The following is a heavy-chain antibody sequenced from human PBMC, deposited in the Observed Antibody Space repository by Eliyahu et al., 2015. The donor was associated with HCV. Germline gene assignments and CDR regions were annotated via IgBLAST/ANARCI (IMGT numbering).Heavy chain of an antibody. D-gene: IGHD3-22*01. V-gene: IGHV3-21*06. Sequence: EVQLVESGGGLVKPGGSLRLSCAASGFTFSSYSMNWVRQAPGKGLEWVSSISSSSSYIYYADSVKGRLTISRDNAKNSLYLQMNSLRAEDTAVYYCARDTYYYDSSGYYMYYFDYWGQGTLGHRLL. CDR2: ISSSSSYI. J-gene: IGHJ4*02. CDR1: GFTFSSYS. CDR3: ARDTYYYDSSGYYMYYFDY.